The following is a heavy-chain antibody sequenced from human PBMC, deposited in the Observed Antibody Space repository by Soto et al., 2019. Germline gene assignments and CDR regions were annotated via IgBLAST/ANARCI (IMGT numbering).Heavy chain of an antibody. CDR3: AKDTGPGYYYYGMDV. J-gene: IGHJ6*02. CDR1: GFTFDDYT. V-gene: IGHV3-43*01. CDR2: ISWDGGST. D-gene: IGHD1-1*01. Sequence: EVQLVESGGVVVQPGGSLRLSCAASGFTFDDYTMHWVRQAPGEGLEWVSLISWDGGSTYYADSVKGRFTISRDNSKNSLYLQMNSLRTEDTALYYCAKDTGPGYYYYGMDVWGQGTTVTVSS.